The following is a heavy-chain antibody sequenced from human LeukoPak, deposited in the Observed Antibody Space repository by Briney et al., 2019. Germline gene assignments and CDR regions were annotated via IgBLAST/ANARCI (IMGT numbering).Heavy chain of an antibody. CDR3: ARGGLRYFDWLSHNWFDP. V-gene: IGHV6-1*01. Sequence: SQTLSLTCAISGDSVSSNSAAWNWIRQSPSRGLEWLGSTYYRSKWYNDYAVSVKSRITINPDTSKNQFSLQLNSVTPEDTAVYYCARGGLRYFDWLSHNWFDPWGQGTLVTVSS. D-gene: IGHD3-9*01. J-gene: IGHJ5*02. CDR2: TYYRSKWYN. CDR1: GDSVSSNSAA.